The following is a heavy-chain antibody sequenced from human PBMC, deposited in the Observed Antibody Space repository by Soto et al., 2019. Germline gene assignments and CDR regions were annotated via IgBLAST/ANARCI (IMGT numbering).Heavy chain of an antibody. CDR1: GFTFSSYA. CDR2: ISGSGGST. V-gene: IGHV3-23*01. Sequence: GGSLRLSCAASGFTFSSYAMSWVRQAPGKGLEWVSAISGSGGSTYYADSVKGRFTISRHNSKNTLYLQMNSLRAEDTAVYYCARVWAYCGGDCRTEPYYYYYGMDVWGQGTTVTVSS. J-gene: IGHJ6*02. D-gene: IGHD2-21*02. CDR3: ARVWAYCGGDCRTEPYYYYYGMDV.